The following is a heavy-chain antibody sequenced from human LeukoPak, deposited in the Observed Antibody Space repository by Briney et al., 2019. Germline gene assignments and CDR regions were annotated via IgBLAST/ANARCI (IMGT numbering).Heavy chain of an antibody. CDR2: IHHSGDT. Sequence: SQTLSLTCTVSGGSISSGGYYWGWIRQPPGKGLEWIGYIHHSGDTYQNPSLKSRVTVSSDRSKNQFYLKLSSVTAADTAVYYCARQTGNKLGIWPKNDYWGQGTLVTVSS. CDR3: ARQTGNKLGIWPKNDY. V-gene: IGHV4-30-2*01. CDR1: GGSISSGGYY. D-gene: IGHD7-27*01. J-gene: IGHJ4*02.